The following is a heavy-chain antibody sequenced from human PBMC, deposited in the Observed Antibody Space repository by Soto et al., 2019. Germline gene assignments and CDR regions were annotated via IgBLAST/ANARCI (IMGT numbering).Heavy chain of an antibody. CDR2: IYPGDSDT. V-gene: IGHV5-51*01. J-gene: IGHJ6*02. D-gene: IGHD6-19*01. CDR1: GYSFTSYW. Sequence: PGESLKISCKGSGYSFTSYWIGWVRQMPGKGLEWMGIIYPGDSDTRYSPSFQGQVTISADKSISTAYLQWSSLKASDTAMYYCARSAVAGRTSPYYYYGMDVWGQGTTVTVSS. CDR3: ARSAVAGRTSPYYYYGMDV.